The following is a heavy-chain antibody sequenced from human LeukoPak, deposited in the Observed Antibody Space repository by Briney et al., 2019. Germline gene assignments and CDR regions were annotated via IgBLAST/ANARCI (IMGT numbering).Heavy chain of an antibody. CDR1: GFTFSSYS. CDR2: ISSSSSTI. V-gene: IGHV3-48*01. Sequence: GGSLRLSCEASGFTFSSYSMNWVRQAPGKGLEWVSYISSSSSTIYYADSVKGRFTISRDNAKNSLYLQMNSLRAEDTAVYYCARGASQWDAFDIWGQGTMVTVSS. J-gene: IGHJ3*02. CDR3: ARGASQWDAFDI. D-gene: IGHD4/OR15-4a*01.